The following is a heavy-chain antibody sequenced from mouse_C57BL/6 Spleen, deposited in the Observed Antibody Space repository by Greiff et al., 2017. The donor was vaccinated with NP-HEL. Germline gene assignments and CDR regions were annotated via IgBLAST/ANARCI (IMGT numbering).Heavy chain of an antibody. CDR2: IDPSDSET. D-gene: IGHD1-1*01. V-gene: IGHV1-52*01. CDR1: GYTFTSYW. Sequence: QVQLQQPGAELVRPGSSVKLSCKASGYTFTSYWMHWVKQRPIPGLEWIGNIDPSDSETHYNQKFKDKATLTVDKSSSTAYMQLSSLTSEDSAVYYCARYYYGSYWYFDVWGTGTTVTVSS. J-gene: IGHJ1*03. CDR3: ARYYYGSYWYFDV.